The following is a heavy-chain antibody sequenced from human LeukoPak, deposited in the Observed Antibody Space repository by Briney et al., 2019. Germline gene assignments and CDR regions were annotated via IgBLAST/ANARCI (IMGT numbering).Heavy chain of an antibody. CDR3: AKRDGTGRYYFDN. V-gene: IGHV3-23*01. CDR1: GSTFNNYG. Sequence: PGGSLRLSCSASGSTFNNYGMSWVRQAPGKGLEWVSAIGGSRAGTYYADSVKGRFTISRDNSKNTLYLQMNSLRAEDTAVYYCAKRDGTGRYYFDNWGQGTLVTVSS. D-gene: IGHD5-24*01. CDR2: IGGSRAGT. J-gene: IGHJ4*02.